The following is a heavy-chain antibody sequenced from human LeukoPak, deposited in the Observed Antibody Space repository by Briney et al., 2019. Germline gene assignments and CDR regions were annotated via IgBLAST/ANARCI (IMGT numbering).Heavy chain of an antibody. Sequence: SETLSLTCAVYGGSFSGYYWSWIRQPPGKGLEWIGEINHSGSTNYNPSLKSRVTISVDTSKNQFSLKLSSVTAADTAVYYCARKYGDYRGYYFDYWGQGTRVTVSS. CDR3: ARKYGDYRGYYFDY. J-gene: IGHJ4*02. D-gene: IGHD4-17*01. CDR1: GGSFSGYY. V-gene: IGHV4-34*01. CDR2: INHSGST.